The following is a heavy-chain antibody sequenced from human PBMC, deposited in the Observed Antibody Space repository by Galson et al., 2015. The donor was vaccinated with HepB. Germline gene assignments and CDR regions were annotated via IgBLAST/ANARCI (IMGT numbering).Heavy chain of an antibody. CDR1: GFTFSDYY. CDR3: ARVVVWAVPGASEGVDH. V-gene: IGHV3-11*06. D-gene: IGHD2-2*01. CDR2: ISSSTSYT. J-gene: IGHJ4*02. Sequence: SLRLSCAASGFTFSDYYMSWIRQTPGKGLEWISHISSSTSYTKYADSVKGRFTISRDDAKNSLYLQMNSLRVEETAVYYCARVVVWAVPGASEGVDHWGQGVLVIVSS.